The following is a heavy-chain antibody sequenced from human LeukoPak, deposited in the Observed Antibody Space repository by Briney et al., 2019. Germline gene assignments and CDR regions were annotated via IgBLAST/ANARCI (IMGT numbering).Heavy chain of an antibody. CDR1: GFTFSSYA. CDR3: AKGGTVLFDY. D-gene: IGHD1-1*01. J-gene: IGHJ4*02. V-gene: IGHV3-23*01. Sequence: GGSLRLSCAASGFTFSSYAMSWVRQAPGKGLEWVSAISGSGGSTYYADSVKGRFTISRDNSKSTLYLQMNSLRAEGTAVYYCAKGGTVLFDYWGQGTLVTVSS. CDR2: ISGSGGST.